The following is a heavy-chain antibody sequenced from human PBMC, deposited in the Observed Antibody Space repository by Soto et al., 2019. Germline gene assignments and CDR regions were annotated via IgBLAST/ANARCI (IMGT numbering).Heavy chain of an antibody. CDR1: GYKFTTYF. CDR2: IHPSGDT. V-gene: IGHV1-46*01. J-gene: IGHJ4*02. Sequence: ASVKVSCKASGYKFTTYFIHWVRQAPGQGLEWMGMIHPSGDTGYAQKFRGRVTMTIDTSTTTAYMELRNLTSEDTAVYYCATDPTKSIGYSSGWLDYWGQGTLVTVSS. D-gene: IGHD6-19*01. CDR3: ATDPTKSIGYSSGWLDY.